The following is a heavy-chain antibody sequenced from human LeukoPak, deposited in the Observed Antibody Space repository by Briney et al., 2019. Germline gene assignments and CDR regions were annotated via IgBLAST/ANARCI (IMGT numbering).Heavy chain of an antibody. V-gene: IGHV3-74*01. CDR3: ARGGSSGCLDY. D-gene: IGHD6-19*01. J-gene: IGHJ4*02. CDR2: IKTDGSDT. CDR1: GFTFSSYW. Sequence: GGSLRLSCAASGFTFSSYWIHWVRKAPGKGLVWVSRIKTDGSDTSYADSVKGRFTISRDNAKNTLYLQMNSMSAEDTAVYYCARGGSSGCLDYWGQGTLVTVSS.